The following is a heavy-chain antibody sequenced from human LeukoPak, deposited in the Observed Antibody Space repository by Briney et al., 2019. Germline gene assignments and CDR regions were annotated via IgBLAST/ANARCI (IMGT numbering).Heavy chain of an antibody. CDR3: AREGGPQELSSGYFFDY. J-gene: IGHJ4*02. CDR1: GYTFTRYT. V-gene: IGHV7-4-1*02. CDR2: INTKTGDP. Sequence: ASVKVSCKGSGYTFTRYTMNWVRQAPGHGLEWLGCINTKTGDPTYAQGFTGRFVFSLDTSVSTAYLQISSLKAEDTAVYYCAREGGPQELSSGYFFDYWGQGTLVTVSS. D-gene: IGHD3-22*01.